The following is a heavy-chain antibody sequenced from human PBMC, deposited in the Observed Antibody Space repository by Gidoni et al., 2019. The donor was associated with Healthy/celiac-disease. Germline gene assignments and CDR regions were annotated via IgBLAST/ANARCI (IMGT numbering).Heavy chain of an antibody. J-gene: IGHJ3*02. Sequence: QLQLHEWGPGLVKPSETLSLTCTVSGGSISSSSYYWGWIRQPPGKGLEWIGSIYYSGSTYYNPSLKSRVTIAVETSKNQFSLKLSAVSDADTAVYYCARHEAPKFDDDSSGYGGAFDIWGQGTMVTVSS. CDR1: GGSISSSSYY. CDR2: IYYSGST. CDR3: ARHEAPKFDDDSSGYGGAFDI. D-gene: IGHD3-22*01. V-gene: IGHV4-39*01.